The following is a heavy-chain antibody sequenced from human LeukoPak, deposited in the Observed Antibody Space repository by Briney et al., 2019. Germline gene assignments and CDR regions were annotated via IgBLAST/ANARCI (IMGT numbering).Heavy chain of an antibody. Sequence: SETLSLTCTVSGGSISSGDYYWRWISPPPGKGLEWIGYIYYSGSTYYNPSLKSRVTISVDTSKNQFSLKLSSVTAADTAVYYCARCPFSGYYPFDYWGQGTLVTVSS. V-gene: IGHV4-30-4*01. J-gene: IGHJ4*02. CDR1: GGSISSGDYY. CDR2: IYYSGST. CDR3: ARCPFSGYYPFDY. D-gene: IGHD3-22*01.